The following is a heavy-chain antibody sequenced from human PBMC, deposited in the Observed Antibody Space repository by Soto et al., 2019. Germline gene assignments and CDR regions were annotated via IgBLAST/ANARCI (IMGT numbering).Heavy chain of an antibody. J-gene: IGHJ6*02. V-gene: IGHV1-8*01. CDR1: GDTFTSYD. Sequence: GASVKVSCKASGDTFTSYDINWVRQATGQGLEWMGWMNPNSGNTGYAQKFQGRVTMTRNTSISTAYMELSSLRSEDTAVYYCASSVDTAIGDYYYGMDVWGQGTTVTVSS. CDR2: MNPNSGNT. CDR3: ASSVDTAIGDYYYGMDV. D-gene: IGHD5-18*01.